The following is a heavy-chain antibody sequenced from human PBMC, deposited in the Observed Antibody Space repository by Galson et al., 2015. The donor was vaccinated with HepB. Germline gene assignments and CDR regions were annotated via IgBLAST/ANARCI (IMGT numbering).Heavy chain of an antibody. CDR1: GFTFSSYG. CDR2: ISYDGSNK. CDR3: AKDIKKYYDFWSGSDY. D-gene: IGHD3-3*01. Sequence: SCAASGFTFSSYGIHWVRQAPGKGLEWVAVISYDGSNKYHADSVKGRFTISRDNSKNTLFLQMNLLRREDTAVYYCAKDIKKYYDFWSGSDYWGQGTLVTVSS. V-gene: IGHV3-30*18. J-gene: IGHJ4*02.